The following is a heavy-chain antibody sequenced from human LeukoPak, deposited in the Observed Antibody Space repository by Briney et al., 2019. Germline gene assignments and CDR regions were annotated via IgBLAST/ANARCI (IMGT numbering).Heavy chain of an antibody. Sequence: VCRKISCRGSGYSFNTYWIGWVRQMPGKGLEWMGIIYPGDSDARYSPSFQGQVTISADKSINTAYLQWSSLKASDTAMYYCARRQGCSSTSCSPDYWGQGTLVTVSS. CDR3: ARRQGCSSTSCSPDY. D-gene: IGHD2-2*01. CDR2: IYPGDSDA. J-gene: IGHJ4*02. CDR1: GYSFNTYW. V-gene: IGHV5-51*01.